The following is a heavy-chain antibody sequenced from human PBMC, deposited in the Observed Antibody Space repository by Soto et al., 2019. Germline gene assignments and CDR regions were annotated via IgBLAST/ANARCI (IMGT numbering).Heavy chain of an antibody. CDR3: ARVSLISRVFDY. Sequence: EVQLVESGGGLVRPGGSLRLSCAGSGFSFSGYSMNWVRQAPGKGLEWVSYLSKSSTTIYYADSVKGRFTITRDNARNSLYLQMNSLRAEDTAVYYRARVSLISRVFDYWGQGSLVTVSS. V-gene: IGHV3-48*01. CDR2: LSKSSTTI. J-gene: IGHJ4*02. D-gene: IGHD2-15*01. CDR1: GFSFSGYS.